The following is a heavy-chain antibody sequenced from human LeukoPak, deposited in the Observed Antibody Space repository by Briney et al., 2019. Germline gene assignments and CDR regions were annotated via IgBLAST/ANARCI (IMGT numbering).Heavy chain of an antibody. D-gene: IGHD3-22*01. J-gene: IGHJ4*02. Sequence: GSSVKVSCKASGGTFSSYAISWVRQAPGQGLEWMGGIIPIFGTANYAQKFQGRVTITTDESTSTAYMELSSLRSEDTAVYYCARVRSGDYYDSSGYYYWGQGTLVTVSS. V-gene: IGHV1-69*05. CDR3: ARVRSGDYYDSSGYYY. CDR2: IIPIFGTA. CDR1: GGTFSSYA.